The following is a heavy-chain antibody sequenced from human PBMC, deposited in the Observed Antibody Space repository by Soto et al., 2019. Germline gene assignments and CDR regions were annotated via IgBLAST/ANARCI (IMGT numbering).Heavy chain of an antibody. CDR2: IYYSGRT. CDR3: ARGFGPAVKFDT. D-gene: IGHD6-19*01. Sequence: PSETLSLTCTVSGGSISSYYWSWIRQPPGKGLEWIGYIYYSGRTNYNPSLKSRVTISVDTSKNQFSLKLSFVTAAETAVYYCARGFGPAVKFDTWGQGPLVTVSS. V-gene: IGHV4-59*01. J-gene: IGHJ5*02. CDR1: GGSISSYY.